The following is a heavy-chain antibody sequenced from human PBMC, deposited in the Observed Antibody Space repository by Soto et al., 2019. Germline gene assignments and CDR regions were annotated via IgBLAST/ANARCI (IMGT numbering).Heavy chain of an antibody. V-gene: IGHV3-23*01. CDR3: AKIAEAVAGTVYGY. D-gene: IGHD6-19*01. CDR2: IGGSGGTT. Sequence: PGGSLRLSCAASGFTFSNYAMGWVRQAPGRGLEWVAAIGGSGGTTYNVDSVKGRFTISRDNSKNTLFLQLNSLRVDDTAVYFCAKIAEAVAGTVYGYWGQGTLVTVS. J-gene: IGHJ4*02. CDR1: GFTFSNYA.